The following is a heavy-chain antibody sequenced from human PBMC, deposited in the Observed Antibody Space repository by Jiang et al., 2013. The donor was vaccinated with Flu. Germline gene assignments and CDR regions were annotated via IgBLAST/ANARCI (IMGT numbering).Heavy chain of an antibody. J-gene: IGHJ4*02. D-gene: IGHD2-15*01. V-gene: IGHV1-8*01. CDR2: MNPNTGNT. Sequence: QSGAEVKKPGASVKVSCKASGYTFTSYDINWVRQATGQGLEWMGWMNPNTGNTGYAQKFQGRVTMTRDTSISTAYMELSSLRAEDTAVYYCARDCSAGTCSDYWGQGTLVTVSS. CDR3: ARDCSAGTCSDY. CDR1: GYTFTSYD.